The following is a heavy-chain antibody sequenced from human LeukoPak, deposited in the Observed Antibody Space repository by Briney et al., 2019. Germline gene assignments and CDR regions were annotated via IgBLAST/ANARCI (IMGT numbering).Heavy chain of an antibody. CDR1: GFTVNNNY. CDR2: IYSGGTT. J-gene: IGHJ5*02. V-gene: IGHV3-53*01. Sequence: PGGSLRLSCAASGFTVNNNYMTWVRQAPGMGLEWVSLIYSGGTTYYADSVKGRFTISRDNAKNSLYLQMNSLRAEDTAVYYCARGTTGIGFDPWGQGTLVTVSS. CDR3: ARGTTGIGFDP. D-gene: IGHD1-1*01.